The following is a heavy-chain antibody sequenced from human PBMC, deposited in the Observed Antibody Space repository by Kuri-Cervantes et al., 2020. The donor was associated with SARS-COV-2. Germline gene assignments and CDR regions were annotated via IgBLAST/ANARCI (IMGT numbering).Heavy chain of an antibody. V-gene: IGHV3-73*01. J-gene: IGHJ5*02. D-gene: IGHD5-24*01. CDR2: IRSKANSYAT. CDR3: ARDGIGFDP. CDR1: GFTFSGSA. Sequence: GESLKISCAASGFTFSGSAMHWVRQASGKGLEWVGRIRSKANSYATAYAASVKGRFTISRDDSKNTAYLQMNSLKTEDTAVYYCARDGIGFDPWGQGTLVTVSS.